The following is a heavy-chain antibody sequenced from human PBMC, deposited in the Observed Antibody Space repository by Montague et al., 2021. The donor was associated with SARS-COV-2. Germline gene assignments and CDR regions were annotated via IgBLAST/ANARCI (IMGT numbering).Heavy chain of an antibody. CDR1: GGAIIRGDYY. CDR2: IYSTGDT. J-gene: IGHJ6*02. V-gene: IGHV4-30-4*08. D-gene: IGHD1-14*01. Sequence: TLSLTCTVSGGAIIRGDYYWTWIRQPPGKGLEWIGNIYSTGDTSYSPSLKGRVGISLDTSKDQVSLNLRSVAAADTAVYYCARDVAHVDELSDIPEILYYGLDVWGQGTTVVVSS. CDR3: ARDVAHVDELSDIPEILYYGLDV.